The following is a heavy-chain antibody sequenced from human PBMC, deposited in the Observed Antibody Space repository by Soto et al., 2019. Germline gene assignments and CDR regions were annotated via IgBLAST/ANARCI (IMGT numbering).Heavy chain of an antibody. V-gene: IGHV3-48*02. CDR1: GFTFSSYS. D-gene: IGHD2-2*01. CDR3: ARDYQDIVVVPAAIYYYYYGMDV. CDR2: ISSSSSTI. Sequence: EVQLVESGGGLVQPGGSLRLSCAASGFTFSSYSMNWVRQAPGKGLEWVSYISSSSSTIYYADSVKGRFTISRDNAKNSLYLQMNSLRDEDTAVYYCARDYQDIVVVPAAIYYYYYGMDVWGQGTTVTVSS. J-gene: IGHJ6*02.